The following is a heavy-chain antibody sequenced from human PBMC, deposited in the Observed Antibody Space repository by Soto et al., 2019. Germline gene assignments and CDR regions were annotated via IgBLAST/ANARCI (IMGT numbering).Heavy chain of an antibody. CDR3: ARVSGSYYYGMDV. Sequence: SETLSLTCAVSGGSISSSNWWSWVRQPPGKGLEWIGEIYHSGSTNYNPSLKSRVTISVDKSKNQFSLKLSSVTAADTAVYYCARVSGSYYYGMDVWGQGTTVTAS. J-gene: IGHJ6*02. V-gene: IGHV4-4*02. CDR1: GGSISSSNW. CDR2: IYHSGST. D-gene: IGHD1-26*01.